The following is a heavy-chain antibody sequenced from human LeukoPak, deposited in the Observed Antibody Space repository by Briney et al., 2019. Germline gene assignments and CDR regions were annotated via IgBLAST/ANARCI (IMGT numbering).Heavy chain of an antibody. Sequence: SETLSLTCTVSGYSISSGYYWGCIRQPPGKGLEWIGSIYHSGSTYYNPSLKSRVTVSVDTSKNQFSLKLNSVTAADTDVYYCARVYWVYYFDYWGQGTLVTVSS. CDR1: GYSISSGYY. D-gene: IGHD2-8*02. CDR3: ARVYWVYYFDY. J-gene: IGHJ4*02. V-gene: IGHV4-38-2*02. CDR2: IYHSGST.